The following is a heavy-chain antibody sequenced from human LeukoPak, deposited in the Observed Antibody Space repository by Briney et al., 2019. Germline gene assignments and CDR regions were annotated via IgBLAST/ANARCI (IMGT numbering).Heavy chain of an antibody. D-gene: IGHD1-1*01. CDR2: IDPNSGGK. J-gene: IGHJ4*02. V-gene: IGHV1-2*02. CDR3: ARGWDNWDY. Sequence: ASVKVSCKASGYTFTSYYMHWVRQAPGQGLEWMGCIDPNSGGKNYVEKFLGRVTMTRDTSMSTAYMQLSRLRSDDTAVYYCARGWDNWDYWGQGTLVSVSS. CDR1: GYTFTSYY.